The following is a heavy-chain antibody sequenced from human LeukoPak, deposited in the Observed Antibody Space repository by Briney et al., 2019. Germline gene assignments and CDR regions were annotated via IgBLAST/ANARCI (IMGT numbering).Heavy chain of an antibody. Sequence: ASVKVSCKASGYTFTSYGISWVRQAPGQGLEWMGWISAYNGNTNYAQKLQGRVTMTTDTSTSTAYMELRSLRSDDTAVYYCATRRYPLGAFDIWGQGTMVTVSS. CDR2: ISAYNGNT. CDR3: ATRRYPLGAFDI. D-gene: IGHD2-2*02. J-gene: IGHJ3*02. CDR1: GYTFTSYG. V-gene: IGHV1-18*01.